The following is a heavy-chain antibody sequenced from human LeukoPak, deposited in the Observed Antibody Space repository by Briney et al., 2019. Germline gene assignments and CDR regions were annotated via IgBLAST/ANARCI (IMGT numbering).Heavy chain of an antibody. Sequence: GGSLRLSCAASGFTFSSYGMHWVRQAPGKGLEWVAVISYDGSNKYYADSVKGRFTISRDNSKNTLYLQMNSLRAEDTAVYYCAKDWYYDSRTFDYWGQGTLVTVSS. CDR1: GFTFSSYG. V-gene: IGHV3-30*18. J-gene: IGHJ4*02. D-gene: IGHD3-22*01. CDR3: AKDWYYDSRTFDY. CDR2: ISYDGSNK.